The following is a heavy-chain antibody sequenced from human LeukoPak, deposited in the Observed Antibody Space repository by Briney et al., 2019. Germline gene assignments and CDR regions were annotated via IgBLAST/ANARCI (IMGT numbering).Heavy chain of an antibody. D-gene: IGHD2-21*02. CDR3: AKSPLAYCGGDCYPPADFDY. CDR2: ISGSGGST. CDR1: GFTFSSYA. J-gene: IGHJ4*02. V-gene: IGHV3-23*01. Sequence: GGSLRLSCAASGFTFSSYAMSWVRQAPGKGLEWVSAISGSGGSTYYADSVKGRFTISRDNSKNTLYLQMNSLRAEDTAVYYCAKSPLAYCGGDCYPPADFDYWGQGTLVTASS.